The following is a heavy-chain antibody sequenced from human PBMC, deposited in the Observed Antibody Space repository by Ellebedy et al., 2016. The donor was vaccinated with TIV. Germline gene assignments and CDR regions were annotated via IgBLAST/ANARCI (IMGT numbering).Heavy chain of an antibody. CDR3: ARGGGYGGRFDP. D-gene: IGHD4-23*01. J-gene: IGHJ5*02. CDR1: GYTLPSYY. V-gene: IGHV1-46*01. CDR2: INPSGGSK. Sequence: AASVQVSCKASGYTLPSYYMHWVRQAPGQGLEWMGIINPSGGSKTYAQKFQGRVTMTRDTSTSTVYMELSSLRSEDTAVYYCARGGGYGGRFDPWGQGTLVTVSS.